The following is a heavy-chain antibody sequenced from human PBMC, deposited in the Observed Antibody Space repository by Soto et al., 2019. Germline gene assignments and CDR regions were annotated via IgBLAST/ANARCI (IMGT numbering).Heavy chain of an antibody. CDR1: GGTFSSYP. D-gene: IGHD6-6*01. Sequence: QVQLVQSGAEVKKPGSSVKVSCKASGGTFSSYPISWVRQAPGQGLEWMGGITPIFGTANYAQKFQGRVTITADESTSTAYMELSSLRSEDTAVYYCARGANSSSYYYYYGMDVWGQGTMVTVSS. V-gene: IGHV1-69*12. J-gene: IGHJ6*02. CDR2: ITPIFGTA. CDR3: ARGANSSSYYYYYGMDV.